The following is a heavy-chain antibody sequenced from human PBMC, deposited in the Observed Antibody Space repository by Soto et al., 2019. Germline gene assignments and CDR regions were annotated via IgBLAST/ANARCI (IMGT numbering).Heavy chain of an antibody. D-gene: IGHD5-12*01. V-gene: IGHV4-30-4*01. CDR1: GASAAGGSYY. CDR3: ARDTYSGYDFGL. CDR2: IPSRGRP. Sequence: KTSETLSLTCSVSGASAAGGSYYWSWVRQPPGKGLEWIGYIPSRGRPFYNPSLTSRGTISADTSKNQLSLQLTSVTAADTAVYYCARDTYSGYDFGLWGQGTLVTVSS. J-gene: IGHJ5*02.